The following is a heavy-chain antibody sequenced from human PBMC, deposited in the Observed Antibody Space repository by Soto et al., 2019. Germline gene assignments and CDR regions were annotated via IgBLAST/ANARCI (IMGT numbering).Heavy chain of an antibody. CDR1: GGSISSGGYY. V-gene: IGHV4-31*03. J-gene: IGHJ4*02. D-gene: IGHD6-19*01. Sequence: SETLSLTCTVSGGSISSGGYYWSWIRQHPGKGLEWIGYIYYSGSTYYNPSLKSRVTISVDTSKNQFSLKLGSVTAADTAVYYCARGGYSSGPIDYWGQGTLVTAPQ. CDR3: ARGGYSSGPIDY. CDR2: IYYSGST.